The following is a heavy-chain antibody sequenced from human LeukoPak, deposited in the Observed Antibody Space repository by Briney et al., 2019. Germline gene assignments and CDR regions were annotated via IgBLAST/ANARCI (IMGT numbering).Heavy chain of an antibody. J-gene: IGHJ4*02. CDR3: AREEYYYDSSGHGLDY. CDR1: GGSISSYY. CDR2: IYTSGST. V-gene: IGHV4-4*07. Sequence: SETLSLTCTVSGGSISSYYWSWIRQPAGKGLEWIGRIYTSGSTNYNPSLKSRVTMSVDTSKNQFSLKLSSVTAADTAVYYCAREEYYYDSSGHGLDYWGQGTLVTVSS. D-gene: IGHD3-22*01.